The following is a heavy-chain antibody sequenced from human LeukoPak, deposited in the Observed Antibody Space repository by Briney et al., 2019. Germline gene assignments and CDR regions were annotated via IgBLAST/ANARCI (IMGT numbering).Heavy chain of an antibody. CDR3: ARGGLYDSSGYSPFDY. CDR1: GFTFSSYS. CDR2: ISSSSSYI. J-gene: IGHJ4*02. Sequence: GGSLRLSCAASGFTFSSYSMNWVRQAPGKGLEWVSSISSSSSYIYYADSVKGRFTISRDNAKNSLYLQMNSLRAEDTAVYYCARGGLYDSSGYSPFDYWGQGTLVTVSS. V-gene: IGHV3-21*01. D-gene: IGHD3-22*01.